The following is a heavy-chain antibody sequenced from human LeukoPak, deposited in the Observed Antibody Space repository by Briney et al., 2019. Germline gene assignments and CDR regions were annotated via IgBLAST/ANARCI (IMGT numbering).Heavy chain of an antibody. CDR3: AKADYCDFDS. Sequence: PGGSLRLSCAASGFTITTYAMSWVRQAPGKGLECVSTISGSGVGAYYADSVKGRFTISRDNSNNTLYLQMNSLRAEDTAVYYCAKADYCDFDSWGQGTLVTASS. CDR1: GFTITTYA. CDR2: ISGSGVGA. D-gene: IGHD3-10*01. J-gene: IGHJ4*02. V-gene: IGHV3-23*01.